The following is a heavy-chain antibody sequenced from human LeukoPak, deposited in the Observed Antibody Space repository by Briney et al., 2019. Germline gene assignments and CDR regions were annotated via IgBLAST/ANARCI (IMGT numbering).Heavy chain of an antibody. D-gene: IGHD6-13*01. Sequence: GASVKVSCTASGYSFTSYDINWVRQATGQGLEWMGWMNPNSGNTGYAQKFQGRVTMTRNTSISTAYMELSSLRSEDTAVYYCARERVSNAFDIWGQGTMVTVSS. CDR1: GYSFTSYD. J-gene: IGHJ3*02. CDR3: ARERVSNAFDI. V-gene: IGHV1-8*01. CDR2: MNPNSGNT.